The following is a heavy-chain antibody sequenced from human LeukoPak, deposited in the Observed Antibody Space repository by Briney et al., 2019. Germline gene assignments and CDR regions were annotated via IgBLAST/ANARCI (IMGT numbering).Heavy chain of an antibody. CDR2: KSYDGFNK. CDR3: AKTKGYSYGYYFDY. CDR1: GFTFSSYA. V-gene: IGHV3-30*18. Sequence: GRSLRLFCAASGFTFSSYAMHWVRQSLGKGLEWVAVKSYDGFNKYYADSVKGRFTISRDNSKNTLYLQMNSLRAEDTAVYYCAKTKGYSYGYYFDYWGQGTLVTVSS. J-gene: IGHJ4*02. D-gene: IGHD5-18*01.